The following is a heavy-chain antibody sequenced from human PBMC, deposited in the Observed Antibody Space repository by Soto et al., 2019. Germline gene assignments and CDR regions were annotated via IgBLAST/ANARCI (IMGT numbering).Heavy chain of an antibody. CDR2: ISAYNGNT. CDR1: GYTFTSYG. Sequence: ASVKVSCKASGYTFTSYGISWVRQAPGQGLEWMGWISAYNGNTNYAQKLQGRVTMTTDTSTSTAYVELRSLRSDDTAVYYCARDGWDIVVVPAARYYYMDVWGKGTTVTVS. J-gene: IGHJ6*03. CDR3: ARDGWDIVVVPAARYYYMDV. V-gene: IGHV1-18*01. D-gene: IGHD2-2*01.